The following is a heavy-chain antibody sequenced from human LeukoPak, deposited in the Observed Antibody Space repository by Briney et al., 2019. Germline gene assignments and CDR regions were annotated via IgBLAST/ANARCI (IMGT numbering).Heavy chain of an antibody. CDR3: ARGGTRSTGCDILTGYILYFDY. V-gene: IGHV1-2*02. J-gene: IGHJ4*02. Sequence: ASVKVSCKASGYTFTGYYMHWVRQAPGQGLEWMGWINPNSGGTNYAQKFQGRVTMTRDTSISTAYMELSRLRSDDTAVYYCARGGTRSTGCDILTGYILYFDYWGQGTLVTVSS. CDR1: GYTFTGYY. D-gene: IGHD3-9*01. CDR2: INPNSGGT.